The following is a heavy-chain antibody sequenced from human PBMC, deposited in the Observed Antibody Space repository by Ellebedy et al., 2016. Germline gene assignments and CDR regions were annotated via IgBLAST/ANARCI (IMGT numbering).Heavy chain of an antibody. CDR1: GYTFTSYD. J-gene: IGHJ4*02. CDR3: ARGRRYGSGSYYYSSGGNFDY. CDR2: MNPNSGNT. Sequence: ASVKVSCKASGYTFTSYDINWVRQATGQGLEWMGWMNPNSGNTGYAQKFQGRVTMTRNTSISTAYMELSSLRSEDTAVYYCARGRRYGSGSYYYSSGGNFDYWGQGTLVTVSS. D-gene: IGHD3-10*01. V-gene: IGHV1-8*01.